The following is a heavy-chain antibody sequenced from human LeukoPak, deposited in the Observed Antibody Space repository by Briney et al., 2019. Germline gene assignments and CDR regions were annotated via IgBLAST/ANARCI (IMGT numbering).Heavy chain of an antibody. V-gene: IGHV3-23*01. Sequence: PGGSLRLSCAASGFSFSSYAISWLRQAPGKGLEWVSAIRGSSGSTSYADSVKGRFTISRDNSKNTLYLQMNSLRAEDTAVYYCAKADYDSSGYYFGYWGQGTLVTVSS. CDR1: GFSFSSYA. CDR2: IRGSSGST. CDR3: AKADYDSSGYYFGY. J-gene: IGHJ4*02. D-gene: IGHD3-22*01.